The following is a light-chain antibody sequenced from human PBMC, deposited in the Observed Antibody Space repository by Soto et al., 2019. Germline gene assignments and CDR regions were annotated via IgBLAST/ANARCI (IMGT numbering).Light chain of an antibody. J-gene: IGLJ1*01. CDR3: SSYTSSSTYV. CDR1: SSDVGSYNR. Sequence: QSALTQPPSLSGSPGQSVTISCTGTSSDVGSYNRVSWYQQPPGTAPKLMIYEVSNRPSGVPGRFSGSKSGNTASLTISGLQAEDEADYYCSSYTSSSTYVFGTGTKVTVL. V-gene: IGLV2-18*02. CDR2: EVS.